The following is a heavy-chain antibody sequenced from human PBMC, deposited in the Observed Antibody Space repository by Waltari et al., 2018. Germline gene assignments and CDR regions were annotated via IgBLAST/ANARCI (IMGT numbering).Heavy chain of an antibody. CDR3: ARDGAAEAFDI. V-gene: IGHV4-59*01. J-gene: IGHJ3*02. D-gene: IGHD3-16*01. CDR1: GGSISSYY. CDR2: IYYSGST. Sequence: QVQLQESGPGLVKPSETLSLTCTVPGGSISSYYWSWIRQPPGKGLEWIGYIYYSGSTNYNPSLKSRVTISVDTSKNQFSLKLSSVTAADTAVYYCARDGAAEAFDIWGQGTMVTVSS.